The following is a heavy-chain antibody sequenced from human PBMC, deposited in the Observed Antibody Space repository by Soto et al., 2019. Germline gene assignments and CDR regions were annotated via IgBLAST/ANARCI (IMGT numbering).Heavy chain of an antibody. CDR1: GFTFSSYA. D-gene: IGHD6-13*01. CDR2: ISYDGIRH. CDR3: ARDSMAATGASRAVNMFDP. Sequence: PGGSLRLSCAASGFTFSSYAMHWVRQAPGKGLEWVAIISYDGIRHFHADSVKGRFTISRDNSKNTLFLQMNSLRTEDTAVYYCARDSMAATGASRAVNMFDPSGQGTLVTVSS. J-gene: IGHJ5*02. V-gene: IGHV3-30-3*01.